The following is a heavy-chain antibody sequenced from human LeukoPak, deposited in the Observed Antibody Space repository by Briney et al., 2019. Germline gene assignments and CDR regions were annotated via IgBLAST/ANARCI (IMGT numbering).Heavy chain of an antibody. D-gene: IGHD3-22*01. V-gene: IGHV3-30-3*01. Sequence: GGSLRLSCAASGFTFSSYAMHWVRQAPGKGLEWVAVISYDGSNKYYADSVKGRFTISRDNSKNTLYLQMNSLRAEDTAVYYCASLPYYYYDSSGYWDAFDIWGQGTMVTVSS. CDR3: ASLPYYYYDSSGYWDAFDI. J-gene: IGHJ3*02. CDR1: GFTFSSYA. CDR2: ISYDGSNK.